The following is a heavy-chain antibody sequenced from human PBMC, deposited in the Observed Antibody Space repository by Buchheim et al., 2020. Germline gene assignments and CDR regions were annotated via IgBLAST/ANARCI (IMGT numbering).Heavy chain of an antibody. J-gene: IGHJ4*02. Sequence: QVRLQESGPGLVKPSETLSLTCSVSGDSMNNYYWSWIRQPAGKGLEWIGRIYSRGNTNYNPSLRSRVTMLVDSSLNQFSLRLRSVTAADTAVYYCAVGYYYDIAGNFVGYFDHWGQGAL. CDR2: IYSRGNT. CDR1: GDSMNNYY. CDR3: AVGYYYDIAGNFVGYFDH. V-gene: IGHV4-4*07. D-gene: IGHD3-22*01.